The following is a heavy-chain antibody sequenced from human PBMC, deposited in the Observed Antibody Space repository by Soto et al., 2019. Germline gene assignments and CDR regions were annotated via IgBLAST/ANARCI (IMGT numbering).Heavy chain of an antibody. CDR1: GGSISSYY. J-gene: IGHJ4*02. CDR3: AGSDIVVVPAAISLDY. Sequence: SETLSLTCTVSGGSISSYYWSWIRQPPGKGLEWIGYIYYSGSTNYNPSLKSRVTISVDTSKNQFSLKLSSVTAADTAVYYCAGSDIVVVPAAISLDYWGQGTLVTVSS. V-gene: IGHV4-59*01. D-gene: IGHD2-2*01. CDR2: IYYSGST.